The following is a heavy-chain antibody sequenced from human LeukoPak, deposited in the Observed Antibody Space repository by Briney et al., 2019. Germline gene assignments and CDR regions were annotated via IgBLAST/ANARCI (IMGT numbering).Heavy chain of an antibody. CDR2: IKQDGSEK. J-gene: IGHJ3*02. CDR1: GFTFSSYW. Sequence: GGSLRLSCAASGFTFSSYWMSLVRQALGKGLEWVANIKQDGSEKYYVDSVKGRFTISRDNAKNSLYLQMNSLRAEDTAVYYCARGLYTSLDAFDIWGQGTMVTVSS. V-gene: IGHV3-7*04. CDR3: ARGLYTSLDAFDI. D-gene: IGHD2-2*01.